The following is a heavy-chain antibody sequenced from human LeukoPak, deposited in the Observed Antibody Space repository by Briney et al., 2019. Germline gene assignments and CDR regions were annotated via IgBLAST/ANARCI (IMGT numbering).Heavy chain of an antibody. CDR3: ARGGHFFDV. V-gene: IGHV4-59*11. CDR2: IYYSGST. Sequence: PSETLSLTCTVSGGSISSHYWSWIRQPPGKGLEWIGYIYYSGSTNYNPSLKSRVTISVDTSKNQFSLKLSSVTAADTAVYYCARGGHFFDVWGKGTTVTVSS. J-gene: IGHJ6*03. CDR1: GGSISSHY. D-gene: IGHD3-16*01.